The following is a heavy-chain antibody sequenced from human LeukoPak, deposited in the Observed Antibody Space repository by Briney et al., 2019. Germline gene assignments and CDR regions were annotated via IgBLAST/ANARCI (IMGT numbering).Heavy chain of an antibody. CDR3: AREMAHYFDSSGYSF. J-gene: IGHJ4*02. D-gene: IGHD3-22*01. V-gene: IGHV3-48*02. CDR1: GFTFSSSS. Sequence: GGSLRLSCAASGFTFSSSSMNWVRQAPGKGLEWVSYISSSSSNKHYAESVKGRFTISRDNTKNSLYLQMNSLRDEDTAVYYCAREMAHYFDSSGYSFWGQGTLVTVSS. CDR2: ISSSSSNK.